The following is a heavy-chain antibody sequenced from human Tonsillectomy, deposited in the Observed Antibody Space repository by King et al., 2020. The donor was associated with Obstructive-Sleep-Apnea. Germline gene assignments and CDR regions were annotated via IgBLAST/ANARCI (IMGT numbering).Heavy chain of an antibody. CDR2: ISGSGGST. V-gene: IGHV3-23*04. Sequence: VQLVESGGGLVQPGGSLRLSCAVSGFTFSSYAMSWVRQAPGKGLEWVSAISGSGGSTYYADSVKGRFTISRDNSKNTLYLQMNSLRAEDTAVYYCVKERGQWLVTDNWFDPWGQGTLVTVSS. CDR3: VKERGQWLVTDNWFDP. CDR1: GFTFSSYA. D-gene: IGHD6-19*01. J-gene: IGHJ5*02.